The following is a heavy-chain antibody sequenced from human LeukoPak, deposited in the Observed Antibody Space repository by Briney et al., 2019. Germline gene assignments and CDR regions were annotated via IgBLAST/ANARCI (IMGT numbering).Heavy chain of an antibody. V-gene: IGHV4-38-2*02. CDR3: ARDNNYYYGSGEHYYYGMDV. CDR2: IYHSGST. CDR1: GYSISSGYY. J-gene: IGHJ6*02. Sequence: PSETLSLTCAVSGYSISSGYYWGWIRQPPGKGLEWIGSIYHSGSTYYNPSLKSRVTISIDTSRNQFSLKLTSVTASDTAIYYCARDNNYYYGSGEHYYYGMDVWGQGTTVTVSS. D-gene: IGHD3-10*01.